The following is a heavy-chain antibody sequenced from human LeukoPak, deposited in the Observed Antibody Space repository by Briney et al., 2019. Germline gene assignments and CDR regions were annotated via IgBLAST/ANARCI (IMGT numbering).Heavy chain of an antibody. J-gene: IGHJ4*02. CDR3: ARDIGGSYSAIDY. CDR1: GFTFSFYS. V-gene: IGHV3-21*05. D-gene: IGHD1-26*01. Sequence: GALRLSCAGSGFTFSFYSLNWVRQAPGRGLEWVSFISGSGSDIFYADSVKGRFTTSRDNAKNSVSLQMDSLRGDDTAVYYCARDIGGSYSAIDYWGQGTLVTVSS. CDR2: ISGSGSDI.